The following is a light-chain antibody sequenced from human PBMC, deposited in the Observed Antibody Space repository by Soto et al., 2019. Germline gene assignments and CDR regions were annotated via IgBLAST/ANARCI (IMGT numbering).Light chain of an antibody. Sequence: EIVMTQSPATLSVSPGETATLSCRASQSVSSYLAWYQHRPGQAPRLLIYDASTRATGTPARFSGSGSGTEFTLTISGLQSEDFAVYSCQQCSDWPLFTFGQGTRLEIK. CDR3: QQCSDWPLFT. CDR2: DAS. CDR1: QSVSSY. J-gene: IGKJ5*01. V-gene: IGKV3-15*01.